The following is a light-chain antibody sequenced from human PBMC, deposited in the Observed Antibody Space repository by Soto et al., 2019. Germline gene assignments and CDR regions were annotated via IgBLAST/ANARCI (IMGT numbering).Light chain of an antibody. Sequence: EIVLTQSPGTLSLSPGEGATLSCRASQSVSSSYLAWYQQKPGQAPRLPIYGASSRATGIPDRFSGSGSGTDFTLTISRLEPEDFAVYYCQQSYRKTFGQGIKVDIK. V-gene: IGKV3-20*01. CDR1: QSVSSSY. J-gene: IGKJ1*01. CDR2: GAS. CDR3: QQSYRKT.